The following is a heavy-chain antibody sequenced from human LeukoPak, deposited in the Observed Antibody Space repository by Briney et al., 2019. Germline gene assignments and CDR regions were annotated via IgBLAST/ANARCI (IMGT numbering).Heavy chain of an antibody. CDR1: GFTFSSYG. V-gene: IGHV3-30*02. J-gene: IGHJ6*03. CDR2: IRYDGSNK. D-gene: IGHD5-12*01. CDR3: AKDFVRWLQAYYYMDV. Sequence: PGGSLRLSCAASGFTFSSYGMHWVRQAPGKGLEWVAFIRYDGSNKYYADSVKGRFTISRDNSKNTLYLQMNGLRAEDTAVYYCAKDFVRWLQAYYYMDVWGKGTTVTISS.